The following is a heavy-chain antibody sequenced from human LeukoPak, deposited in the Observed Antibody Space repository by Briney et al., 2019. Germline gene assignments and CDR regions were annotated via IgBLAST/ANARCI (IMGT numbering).Heavy chain of an antibody. Sequence: ASVKVSCKASGFTFTGYHMHWVRQAPGQGLEWMGRINPNSGDTNYAQKFQGRVTMTRDTSISTAYMELSRLRSDDTAVYYCARDYCSSTSCLFDYWGQGTLVTVSS. V-gene: IGHV1-2*06. CDR3: ARDYCSSTSCLFDY. J-gene: IGHJ4*02. CDR2: INPNSGDT. CDR1: GFTFTGYH. D-gene: IGHD2-2*01.